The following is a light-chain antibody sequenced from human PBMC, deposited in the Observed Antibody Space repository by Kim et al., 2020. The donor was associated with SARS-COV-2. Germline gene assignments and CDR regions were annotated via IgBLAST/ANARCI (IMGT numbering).Light chain of an antibody. J-gene: IGKJ4*01. CDR3: QQYGSSQIT. V-gene: IGKV3-20*01. CDR2: GAS. CDR1: QIVSSSY. Sequence: SPGERATPSCRASQIVSSSYLAWYQQKPGQAPRLLIYGASSRATGIPDRFSGSGSGTDFTLTISRLEPEDFAVYYCQQYGSSQITFGGGTKVDIK.